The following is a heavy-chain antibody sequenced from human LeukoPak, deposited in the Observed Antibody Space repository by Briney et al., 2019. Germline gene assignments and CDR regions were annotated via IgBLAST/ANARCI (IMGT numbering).Heavy chain of an antibody. J-gene: IGHJ4*02. CDR2: VSDTGDLR. CDR3: VKGGLRSGYSFED. V-gene: IGHV3-23*01. Sequence: PGGSLRLSCAASGFTFNTHAISWVRQAPGKGLEWVAAVSDTGDLRYSANSVKGRFAISRDNSKNTAFLQMYSLRAEDTALCYCVKGGLRSGYSFEDWGQGTLVSVSS. D-gene: IGHD3-9*01. CDR1: GFTFNTHA.